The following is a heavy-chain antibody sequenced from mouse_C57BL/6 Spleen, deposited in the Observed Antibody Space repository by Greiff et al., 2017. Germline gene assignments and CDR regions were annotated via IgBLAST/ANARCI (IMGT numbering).Heavy chain of an antibody. J-gene: IGHJ4*01. CDR1: GFSLTSYG. Sequence: QVPLKQSGPGLVQPSQSLSITCTVSGFSLTSYGVHWVRQSPGKGLEWLGVIWRGGSTDYNAAFMSRLSITKDNSKSQVFFKMNSLQADDTAIYYCAKKRDDYDGGRSAMDYWGQGTSVTVSS. CDR3: AKKRDDYDGGRSAMDY. V-gene: IGHV2-5*01. CDR2: IWRGGST. D-gene: IGHD2-4*01.